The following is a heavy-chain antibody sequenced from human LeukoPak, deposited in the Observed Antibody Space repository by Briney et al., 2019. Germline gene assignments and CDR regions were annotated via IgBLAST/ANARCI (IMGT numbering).Heavy chain of an antibody. J-gene: IGHJ4*02. CDR2: ISNNGGYT. CDR3: ARVGDRRRYSSSWYVRY. Sequence: GGSLRLTCAASGFTFSSSAMSWVRQAPGKGLEWVSAISNNGGYTYYADSVQGRFTISRDNSKSTLCLQMNSLRAEDTAVYYCARVGDRRRYSSSWYVRYWGQGTLVTVSS. V-gene: IGHV3-23*01. D-gene: IGHD6-13*01. CDR1: GFTFSSSA.